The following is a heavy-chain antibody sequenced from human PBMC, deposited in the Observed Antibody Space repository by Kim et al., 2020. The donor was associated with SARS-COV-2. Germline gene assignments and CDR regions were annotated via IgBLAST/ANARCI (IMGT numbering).Heavy chain of an antibody. CDR2: IGGGGDT. D-gene: IGHD2-21*02. CDR1: GFILSTSD. CDR3: AREIRDRPGNNYYNGLDV. J-gene: IGHJ6*02. Sequence: GGSLRLSCAASGFILSTSDMHWVRQAPGEGLEWVSAIGGGGDTYYAGSVKGRFTISRENAENSLYLQMNSLRAGDTAVYYCAREIRDRPGNNYYNGLDVWGHGTTVTVSS. V-gene: IGHV3-13*01.